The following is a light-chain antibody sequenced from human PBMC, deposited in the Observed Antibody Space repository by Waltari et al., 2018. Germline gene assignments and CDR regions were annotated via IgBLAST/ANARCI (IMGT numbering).Light chain of an antibody. V-gene: IGLV5-45*01. CDR2: DKSDSDK. Sequence: PGGPPQYRRRDKSDSDKQQGSGVPGRFSGSKEASAKAWILLISGLQSEDEADYCGMVWRSGASEFGGGTKVTVL. J-gene: IGLJ2*01. CDR3: MVWRSGASE.